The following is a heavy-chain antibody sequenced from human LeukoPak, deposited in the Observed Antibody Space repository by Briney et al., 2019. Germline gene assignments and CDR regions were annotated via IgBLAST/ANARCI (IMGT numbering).Heavy chain of an antibody. CDR1: GFTFSSYG. J-gene: IGHJ3*02. CDR2: IWYGGSNK. D-gene: IGHD2-2*01. Sequence: GGSLRLSCAASGFTFSSYGMHWVRQAPGKGLEWVAVIWYGGSNKYYADSVKGRFTISRDNSKNTLYLQMNSLRAEDTAVYYCAKSVVVPAAIRGAFDIWGQGIMVTVSS. CDR3: AKSVVVPAAIRGAFDI. V-gene: IGHV3-30*02.